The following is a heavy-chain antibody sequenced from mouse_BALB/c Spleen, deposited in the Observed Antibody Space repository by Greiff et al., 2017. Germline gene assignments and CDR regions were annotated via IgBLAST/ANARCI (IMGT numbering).Heavy chain of an antibody. D-gene: IGHD2-4*01. CDR3: ARGPGITAPAMDY. Sequence: VQLKESGGGLVKPGGSLKLSCAASGFTFSSYAMSWVRQTPEKRLEWVASISSGGSTYYPDSVKGRFTISRDNARNILYLQMSSLRSEDTAMYYCARGPGITAPAMDYWGQGTSVTVSS. CDR2: ISSGGST. CDR1: GFTFSSYA. V-gene: IGHV5-6-5*01. J-gene: IGHJ4*01.